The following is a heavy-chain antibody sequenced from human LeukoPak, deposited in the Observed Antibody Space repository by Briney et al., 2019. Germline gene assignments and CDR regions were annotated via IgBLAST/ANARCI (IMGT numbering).Heavy chain of an antibody. V-gene: IGHV1-18*01. CDR2: ISAYNGNT. CDR1: GYTFTSYG. Sequence: ASVKVSCKASGYTFTSYGISWVRQAPGQGLEWMGWISAYNGNTNYAQKLQGRVAMTTDTSTSTAYMELRSLRSDDTAVYYCARDQWDIVLMVYASTFDYWGQGTLVTVSS. J-gene: IGHJ4*02. D-gene: IGHD2-8*01. CDR3: ARDQWDIVLMVYASTFDY.